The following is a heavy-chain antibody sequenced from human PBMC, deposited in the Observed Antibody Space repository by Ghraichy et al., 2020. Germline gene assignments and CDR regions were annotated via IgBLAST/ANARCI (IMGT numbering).Heavy chain of an antibody. J-gene: IGHJ4*02. CDR3: AKDLLIPYSSSWYRGYFDY. D-gene: IGHD6-13*01. Sequence: GGSLRLSCAASGFTFSSYAMSWVRQAPGKGLEWVSAISGSGGSTYYADSVKGRFTISRDNSKNTLYLQMNSLRAEDTAVYYCAKDLLIPYSSSWYRGYFDYWGQGTLVTVSS. CDR2: ISGSGGST. CDR1: GFTFSSYA. V-gene: IGHV3-23*01.